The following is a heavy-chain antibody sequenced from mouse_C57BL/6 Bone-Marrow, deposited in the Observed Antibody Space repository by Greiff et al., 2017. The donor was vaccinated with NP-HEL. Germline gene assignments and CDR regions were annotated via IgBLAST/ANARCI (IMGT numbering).Heavy chain of an antibody. D-gene: IGHD1-1*01. CDR2: ISNGGGST. J-gene: IGHJ1*03. CDR3: ARRYYGSRTRYFDV. CDR1: GFTFSDYY. V-gene: IGHV5-12*01. Sequence: EVQLVESGGGLVQPGGSLKLSCAASGFTFSDYYMYWVRQTPEKRLEWVAYISNGGGSTYYPDTVKGRFTISRDNAKNTLYLQMSRLKSEDTAMYYCARRYYGSRTRYFDVWGTGTTVTVSS.